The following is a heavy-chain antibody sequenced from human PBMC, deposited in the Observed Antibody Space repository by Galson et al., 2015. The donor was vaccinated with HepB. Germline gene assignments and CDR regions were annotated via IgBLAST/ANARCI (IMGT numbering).Heavy chain of an antibody. V-gene: IGHV3-7*02. CDR3: VNCQGTALDL. J-gene: IGHJ3*01. CDR2: INEDGSEK. Sequence: SLRLSCAASGFTFKKSCMNWVRRAPGKGLAWVAYINEDGSEKNYVDSVKDRFSISRDNARNSLFLQMNRLRPDDTALYYCVNCQGTALDLWGQGTMVTVSS. D-gene: IGHD2-21*01. CDR1: GFTFKKSC.